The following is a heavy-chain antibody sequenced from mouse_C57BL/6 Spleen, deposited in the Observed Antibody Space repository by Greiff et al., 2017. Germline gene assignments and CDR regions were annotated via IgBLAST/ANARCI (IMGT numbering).Heavy chain of an antibody. D-gene: IGHD2-3*01. CDR3: ARTDGYYGRYYFDY. CDR1: GFTFSDYG. J-gene: IGHJ2*01. CDR2: ISSGSSTI. Sequence: EVKLVESGGGLVKPGGSLKLSCAASGFTFSDYGMHWVRQAPEKGLEWVAYISSGSSTIYYADTVKGRFTISRDNAKNTLFLQMTSLRSEDTAMYYCARTDGYYGRYYFDYWGQGTTLTVSS. V-gene: IGHV5-17*01.